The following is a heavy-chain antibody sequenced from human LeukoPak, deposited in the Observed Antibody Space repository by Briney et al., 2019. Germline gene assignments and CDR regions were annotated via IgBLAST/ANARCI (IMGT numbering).Heavy chain of an antibody. V-gene: IGHV3-66*01. CDR1: GFTFSSYA. D-gene: IGHD1-26*01. J-gene: IGHJ4*01. CDR2: IYSGGTI. Sequence: GGSLRLSCAASGFTFSSYAMSWVRQAPGKGLEWVSVIYSGGTIYFADSVKGRFTISRDDSKNTVFLQMNSLRAEDTAVYYCARSSGIYLYFDYWGQGTLVTVSS. CDR3: ARSSGIYLYFDY.